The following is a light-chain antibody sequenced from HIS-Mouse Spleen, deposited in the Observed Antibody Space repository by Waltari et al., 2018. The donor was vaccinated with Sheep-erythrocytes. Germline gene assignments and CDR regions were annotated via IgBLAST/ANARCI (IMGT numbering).Light chain of an antibody. Sequence: SYELTQPSSVSVSPGQTARITCSGDVLAKTYARWFQQKPGQAPVLVIYKDSERPSGIPERFSGSSSGTTVTLTISGAQVEDEADYYCYSAADNILVFGGGTKLTVL. CDR1: VLAKTY. J-gene: IGLJ3*02. CDR3: YSAADNILV. V-gene: IGLV3-27*01. CDR2: KDS.